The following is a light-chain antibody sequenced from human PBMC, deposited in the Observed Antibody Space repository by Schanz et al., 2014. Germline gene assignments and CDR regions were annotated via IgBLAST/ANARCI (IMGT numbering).Light chain of an antibody. V-gene: IGKV3-20*01. CDR3: QQYDNWPPWT. CDR2: GAF. J-gene: IGKJ1*01. CDR1: QTVTSNY. Sequence: EIVLTQSPGTLSFSPGERAALSCRASQTVTSNYLAWYQRKPGQAPRLLIYGAFTRATAIPDRFSGSGSGKDFTLTISRLEPEDFAVYYCQQYDNWPPWTFGQGTKVEIK.